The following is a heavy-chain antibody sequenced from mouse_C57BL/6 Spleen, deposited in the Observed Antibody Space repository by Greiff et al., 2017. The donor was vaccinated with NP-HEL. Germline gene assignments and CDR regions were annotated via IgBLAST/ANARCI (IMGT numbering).Heavy chain of an antibody. CDR1: GYTFTSYG. CDR2: IYPGSGHP. CDR3: ARGEITTVVATDDAMDY. V-gene: IGHV1-81*01. Sequence: VQLQQSGAELARPGASVKLSCKASGYTFTSYGISWVKQRTGQGLEWIGEIYPGSGHPYYNEKFKGQATLTADKSSSTAYMELRSLTSEDSAVYFCARGEITTVVATDDAMDYWGQGTSVTVSS. D-gene: IGHD1-1*01. J-gene: IGHJ4*01.